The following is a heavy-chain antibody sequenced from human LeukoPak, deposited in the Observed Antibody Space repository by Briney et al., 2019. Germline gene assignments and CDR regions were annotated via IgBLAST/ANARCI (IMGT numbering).Heavy chain of an antibody. CDR2: ISGSGGST. CDR1: GFTFSSYA. D-gene: IGHD2-15*01. V-gene: IGHV3-23*01. Sequence: TGGSLRLSCAASGFTFSSYAMSWVRQAPGKGLEWVSAISGSGGSTYYADSVKGRFTISRDNSKNTLYLQMNSLRAEDTAVYYCAKGGLVVVDYGMDVWGQGTTVTVPS. CDR3: AKGGLVVVDYGMDV. J-gene: IGHJ6*02.